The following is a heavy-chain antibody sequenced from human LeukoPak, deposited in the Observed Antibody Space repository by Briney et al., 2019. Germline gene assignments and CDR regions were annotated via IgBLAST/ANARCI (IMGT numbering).Heavy chain of an antibody. CDR1: GFTLSSFS. Sequence: GGSLRLSCAASGFTLSSFSIHWVRQSPGRGLEYVSAINYKGGTTYYADSVKGRFTISRDNSKNTLYLQMASLRGEDMAVYYCASVGPETAFDYWGQGTLVTVSS. CDR2: INYKGGTT. V-gene: IGHV3-64*02. CDR3: ASVGPETAFDY. D-gene: IGHD1-14*01. J-gene: IGHJ4*02.